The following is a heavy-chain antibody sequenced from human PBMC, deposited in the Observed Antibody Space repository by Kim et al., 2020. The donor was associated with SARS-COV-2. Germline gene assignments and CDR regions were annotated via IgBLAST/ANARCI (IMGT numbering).Heavy chain of an antibody. V-gene: IGHV3-21*01. CDR2: ISSSSSYI. CDR3: AMFTPYSSSSFDY. Sequence: GGSLRLSCAASGFTFSSYSMNWVRQAPGKGLEWVSSISSSSSYIYYADSVKGRFTISRDNAKNSLYLQMNSLRAEDTAVYYCAMFTPYSSSSFDYWGQGTPVAVSS. D-gene: IGHD6-6*01. CDR1: GFTFSSYS. J-gene: IGHJ4*02.